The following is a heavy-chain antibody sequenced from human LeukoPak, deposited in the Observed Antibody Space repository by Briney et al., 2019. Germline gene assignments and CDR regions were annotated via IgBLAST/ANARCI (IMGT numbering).Heavy chain of an antibody. CDR3: ARGWGRLVGATRFDY. CDR2: VSYDGSNK. J-gene: IGHJ4*02. V-gene: IGHV3-30-3*01. Sequence: PGRSLRLSCAASGFTFSSYAMHWVRQAPGKGLEWVAVVSYDGSNKYYADSVKGRFTISRDNSKNTLYLQMNSLRAEDAAVYYCARGWGRLVGATRFDYWGQGALVTVSS. D-gene: IGHD1-26*01. CDR1: GFTFSSYA.